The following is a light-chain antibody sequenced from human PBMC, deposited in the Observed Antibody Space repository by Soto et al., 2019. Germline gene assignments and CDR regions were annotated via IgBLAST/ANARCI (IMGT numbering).Light chain of an antibody. Sequence: EIVMTQSPLSLTVTPGEPASISCKSSQSLLHSNGNTFLDWYMQKPGQSPQLLIYLGSRRAPGAPDRVSGSGSGTDFTLRLSTVEADDAGLYYCMQALQTPRTFGQGTKLEI. CDR3: MQALQTPRT. V-gene: IGKV2-28*01. CDR2: LGS. J-gene: IGKJ1*01. CDR1: QSLLHSNGNTF.